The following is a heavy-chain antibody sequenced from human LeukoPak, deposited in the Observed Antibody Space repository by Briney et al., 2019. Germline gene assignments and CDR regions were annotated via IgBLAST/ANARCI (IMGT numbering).Heavy chain of an antibody. V-gene: IGHV1-69*05. D-gene: IGHD6-13*01. Sequence: SVKVSCKASGGTFSSYAISWVRQAPGQGLEWMGGIIPIFGTANYAQKFQGRVTMTRDTSTSTVYMELSSLRSEDTAVYYCARDPSSSWYRGSFDYWGQGTLVTVSS. CDR3: ARDPSSSWYRGSFDY. J-gene: IGHJ4*02. CDR2: IIPIFGTA. CDR1: GGTFSSYA.